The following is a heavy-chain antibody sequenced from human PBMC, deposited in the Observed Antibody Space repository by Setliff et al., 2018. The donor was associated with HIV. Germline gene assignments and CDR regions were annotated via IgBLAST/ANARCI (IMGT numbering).Heavy chain of an antibody. D-gene: IGHD3-22*01. Sequence: ASVKVSCKSSGYSFTSYDVSWVRQATGQGLEWVGWMNPDTGNTGYAQKFQGRVTFTRNTSTSTAYMDLSSLTSEDTAVYYCARDASYDSSGCLDYWGQGTLVTVSS. CDR1: GYSFTSYD. J-gene: IGHJ4*02. CDR3: ARDASYDSSGCLDY. CDR2: MNPDTGNT. V-gene: IGHV1-8*01.